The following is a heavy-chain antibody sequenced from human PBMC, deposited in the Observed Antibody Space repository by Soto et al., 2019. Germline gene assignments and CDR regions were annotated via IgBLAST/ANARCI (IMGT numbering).Heavy chain of an antibody. J-gene: IGHJ6*02. CDR2: ISGGGTYR. CDR1: GLTFSHYS. D-gene: IGHD6-13*01. Sequence: EVQLVESGGGLVKPGGSLRLSCAASGLTFSHYSMNWVRQAPGKGLEWVSSISGGGTYRYYAESVKGRFTISRDNAKNALDLQMNSLRAEDTAVYYCARVNSSIEYSNVIDVWGQGTTVTVSS. CDR3: ARVNSSIEYSNVIDV. V-gene: IGHV3-21*02.